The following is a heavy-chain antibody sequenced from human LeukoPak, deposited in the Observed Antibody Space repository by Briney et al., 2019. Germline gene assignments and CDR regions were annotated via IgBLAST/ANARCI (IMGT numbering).Heavy chain of an antibody. CDR2: ISGSGGAT. D-gene: IGHD4-23*01. J-gene: IGHJ3*02. CDR1: GFTLSSYA. V-gene: IGHV3-23*01. CDR3: AKGDYGGNPDAFDI. Sequence: GGSLRLSCAASGFTLSSYAVSWVRQAPGKGLEWVSVISGSGGATNYAASVMGRFRISRDISKNMLYLLMSTLRAEDTAVYYCAKGDYGGNPDAFDIWGQGTLVTVSP.